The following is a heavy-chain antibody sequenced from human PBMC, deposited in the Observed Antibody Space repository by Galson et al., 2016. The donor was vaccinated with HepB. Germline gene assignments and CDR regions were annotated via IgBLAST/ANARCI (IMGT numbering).Heavy chain of an antibody. J-gene: IGHJ6*03. V-gene: IGHV3-53*01. CDR1: GFTVRSNY. CDR3: ARDQYNWNDGRNFYYYYMDV. D-gene: IGHD1-1*01. Sequence: LRLSCAASGFTVRSNYMSWVRQAPGKGLEWVSVIYTDGRTYYADSVKGRFTISRDNSKNALYLQMNSLRAEDTAVYFCARDQYNWNDGRNFYYYYMDVWGKGTTVTVSS. CDR2: IYTDGRT.